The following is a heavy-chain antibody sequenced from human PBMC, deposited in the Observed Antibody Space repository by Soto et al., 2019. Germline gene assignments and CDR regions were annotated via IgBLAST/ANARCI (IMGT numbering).Heavy chain of an antibody. CDR2: ITETGGDT. CDR1: GFTFGNFV. J-gene: IGHJ6*02. Sequence: LRLSCAASGFTFGNFVMRWVRQTPGKGLEWVSTITETGGDTYYTDSVKGRFTISRDNSKNTLYLQMTSLRAEDTALYYCTKASSDRNHMEVWGPGTTVTV. V-gene: IGHV3-23*01. CDR3: TKASSDRNHMEV.